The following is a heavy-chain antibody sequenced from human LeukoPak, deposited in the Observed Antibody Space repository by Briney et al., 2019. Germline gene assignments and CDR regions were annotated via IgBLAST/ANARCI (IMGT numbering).Heavy chain of an antibody. CDR2: VYNSGDT. CDR1: GGSTSSDY. V-gene: IGHV4-59*08. Sequence: SETLSLTCTVSGGSTSSDYWSWIRQSPGKGLEWVGYVYNSGDTGENPSLKSRVTILLDTSKNQCSLKLTSVSAADTAVYYCARLKLGAYFDLWGRGTLVTVSS. J-gene: IGHJ2*01. D-gene: IGHD3-16*01. CDR3: ARLKLGAYFDL.